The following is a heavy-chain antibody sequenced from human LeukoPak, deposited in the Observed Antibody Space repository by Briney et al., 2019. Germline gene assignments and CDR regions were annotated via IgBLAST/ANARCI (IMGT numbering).Heavy chain of an antibody. V-gene: IGHV4-38-2*02. CDR3: ARDGGRAMVRGVTPYYYYYMDV. J-gene: IGHJ6*03. CDR2: IYHSGST. D-gene: IGHD3-10*01. Sequence: SETLSLTCTVSGYSISSGYYWGWIRQPPGKGLEWIGSIYHSGSTYYNPSLKSRVTISVDTSKNQFSLKLSSVTAADTAVYYCARDGGRAMVRGVTPYYYYYMDVWGKGTTVTISS. CDR1: GYSISSGYY.